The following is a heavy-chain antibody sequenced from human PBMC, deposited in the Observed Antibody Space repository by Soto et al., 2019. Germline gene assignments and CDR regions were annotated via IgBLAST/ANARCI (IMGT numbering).Heavy chain of an antibody. Sequence: SETLSLTCTVSGGSISGYFWSWIRQPPGKGLDWVGYIYFSGIANYNPSLKSRVSLLVDTSKNYFSLSLNSVTAADTAVYYCARARSGYNIDAFDIWGQGKMVTVSS. V-gene: IGHV4-59*01. CDR1: GGSISGYF. J-gene: IGHJ3*02. CDR3: ARARSGYNIDAFDI. D-gene: IGHD5-12*01. CDR2: IYFSGIA.